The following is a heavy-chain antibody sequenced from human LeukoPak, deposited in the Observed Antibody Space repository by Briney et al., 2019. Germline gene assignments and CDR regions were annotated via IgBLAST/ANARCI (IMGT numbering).Heavy chain of an antibody. CDR3: AELGITMIGGV. D-gene: IGHD3-10*02. Sequence: GGSLRLSCAASGFTLSNYWMSWVRQAPGKGLEWVSYISSSGSTIYYADSVKGRFAISRDNAKNSLYLQMNSLRAEDTAVYYCAELGITMIGGVWGKGTTVTISS. J-gene: IGHJ6*04. CDR2: ISSSGSTI. V-gene: IGHV3-48*04. CDR1: GFTLSNYW.